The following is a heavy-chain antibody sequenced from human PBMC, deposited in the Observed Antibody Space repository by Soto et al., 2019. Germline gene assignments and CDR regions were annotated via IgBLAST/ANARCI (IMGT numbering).Heavy chain of an antibody. Sequence: PGGSLRLSCAASGFTFSSYAMHWVRQAPGKGLEWVAVISYDGSNKYYADSVKGRFTISRDNSKNTLYLQMNSLRAEDTAVYYCAREETPPGIWYYYYGMDVWGQGTTVTVS. V-gene: IGHV3-30-3*01. CDR1: GFTFSSYA. CDR2: ISYDGSNK. J-gene: IGHJ6*02. CDR3: AREETPPGIWYYYYGMDV. D-gene: IGHD1-20*01.